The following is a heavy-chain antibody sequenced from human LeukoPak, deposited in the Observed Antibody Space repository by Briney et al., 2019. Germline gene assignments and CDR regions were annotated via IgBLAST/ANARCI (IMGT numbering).Heavy chain of an antibody. J-gene: IGHJ1*01. V-gene: IGHV4-39*01. CDR2: IYYSGRT. CDR3: ARRRYYDGSGYLX. CDR1: GDSVSRSDSY. Sequence: PSETLSLTCSVSGDSVSRSDSYWDWIRQPPGKGLEWIGTIYYSGRTYYSPSLKSRVTMSVDPSNNQFSLNLRSVTAADTTVYYCARRRYYDGSGYLXWGQGXLLSV. D-gene: IGHD3-22*01.